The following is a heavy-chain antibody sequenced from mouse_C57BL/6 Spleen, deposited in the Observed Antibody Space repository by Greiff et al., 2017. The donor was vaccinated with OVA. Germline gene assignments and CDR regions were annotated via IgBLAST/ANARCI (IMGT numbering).Heavy chain of an antibody. J-gene: IGHJ4*01. CDR1: GYSFTGYF. CDR2: INPYNGDT. V-gene: IGHV1-37*01. D-gene: IGHD1-1*01. Sequence: VQLQQSGPELVKPGASVKISCKASGYSFTGYFMNWVKQSHGKSLEWIGRINPYNGDTFYNQKFEGKATLTVDKSSSTAHMELLSLTSEDFAVYYCARADYYGSSYEGNYAMDYWGQGTSVTVSS. CDR3: ARADYYGSSYEGNYAMDY.